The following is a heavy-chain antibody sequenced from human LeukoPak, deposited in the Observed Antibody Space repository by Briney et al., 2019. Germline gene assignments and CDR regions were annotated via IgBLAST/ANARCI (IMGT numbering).Heavy chain of an antibody. CDR1: GFTFRDYA. CDR3: ARYGDDYYYYYYMDV. Sequence: GGSLRLSCATSGFTFRDYAMSWVRQAPGKGLEWVSYISSSGSTIYYADSVKGRFTISRDNAKNSLYLQMNSLRAEDTAVYYCARYGDDYYYYYYMDVWGKGTTVTVSS. CDR2: ISSSGSTI. D-gene: IGHD4-17*01. J-gene: IGHJ6*03. V-gene: IGHV3-48*03.